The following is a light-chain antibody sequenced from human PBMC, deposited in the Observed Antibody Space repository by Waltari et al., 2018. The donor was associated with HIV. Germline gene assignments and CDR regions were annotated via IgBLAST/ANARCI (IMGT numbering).Light chain of an antibody. J-gene: IGLJ3*02. Sequence: QSVLTQPPSASGTPGQRVTISCSGSTSNIGSNSVYWYQQLPGTAPKTLSLRNNQRRSGVPDRFSGSKSGTSASLAISGLRSEDEAEYYCAAWDNSLSAPVVGGGTKLTVL. CDR2: RNN. CDR1: TSNIGSNS. V-gene: IGLV1-47*01. CDR3: AAWDNSLSAPV.